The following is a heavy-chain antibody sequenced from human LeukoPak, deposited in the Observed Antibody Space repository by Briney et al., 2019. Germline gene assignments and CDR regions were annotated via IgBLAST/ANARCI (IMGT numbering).Heavy chain of an antibody. D-gene: IGHD1-26*01. CDR2: INPSGGST. Sequence: ASVKVSCKASGYTFSGYSMHWVRQAPGQGLEWMGIINPSGGSTSYAQKFQGRVTMTRDTSTSTVYMELSSLRSEDTAVYYCAREVGATNSIDYWGQGTLVTVSS. V-gene: IGHV1-46*03. CDR1: GYTFSGYS. CDR3: AREVGATNSIDY. J-gene: IGHJ4*02.